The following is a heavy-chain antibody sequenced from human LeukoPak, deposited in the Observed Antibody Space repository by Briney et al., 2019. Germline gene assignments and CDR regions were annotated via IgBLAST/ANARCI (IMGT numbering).Heavy chain of an antibody. V-gene: IGHV4-38-2*02. CDR2: LYHGDNA. D-gene: IGHD4-17*01. Sequence: SETLSLTCTVPGYSISSGYYWGWIRQPPGKGLEWIGSLYHGDNAYYISSLKSRVTISEDTSKNQFSLKLSSVTAADTALYYCARSSSSYGDFDYWARESWSPSPQ. J-gene: IGHJ4*02. CDR1: GYSISSGYY. CDR3: ARSSSSYGDFDY.